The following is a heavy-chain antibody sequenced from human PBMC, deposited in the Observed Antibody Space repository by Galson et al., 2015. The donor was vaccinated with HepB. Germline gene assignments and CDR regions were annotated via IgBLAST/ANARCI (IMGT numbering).Heavy chain of an antibody. CDR1: GFTFSSYA. D-gene: IGHD2-21*01. Sequence: SLRLSCAASGFTFSSYAMHWVRQAPGKGLEWVAVISYDGSNKYYADSVKGRFTISRDNSKNTLYLQMNSLRAEDTAVYYCARDYRGFRFYYFDYWGQGTLVTVSS. V-gene: IGHV3-30-3*01. CDR2: ISYDGSNK. CDR3: ARDYRGFRFYYFDY. J-gene: IGHJ4*02.